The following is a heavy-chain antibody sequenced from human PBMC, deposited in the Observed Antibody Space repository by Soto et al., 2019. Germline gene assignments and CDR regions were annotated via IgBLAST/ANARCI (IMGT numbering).Heavy chain of an antibody. Sequence: GASVKVSCKTSGYTFTSYGISWVRQAPGQGLEWMGWISPYNGNRNYAQNVQGRVTMTTDTSTSTAYMELRSLRSDDTAIYYCARGTFDHNESSDYWGQGTLVTVSA. J-gene: IGHJ4*02. D-gene: IGHD6-6*01. CDR1: GYTFTSYG. CDR2: ISPYNGNR. CDR3: ARGTFDHNESSDY. V-gene: IGHV1-18*04.